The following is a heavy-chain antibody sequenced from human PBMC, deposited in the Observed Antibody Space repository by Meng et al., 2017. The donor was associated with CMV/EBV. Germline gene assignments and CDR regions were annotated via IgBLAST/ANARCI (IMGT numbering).Heavy chain of an antibody. J-gene: IGHJ5*02. CDR1: TFSSYA. V-gene: IGHV1-69*05. CDR2: IIPIFGTA. Sequence: TFSSYASSWVPQAPGQGLEWMGGIIPIFGTANYAQKFQGRVAITTDESTSTAYMELSSLRSEDTAVYYCTRVAYYDILTGYDNWFDPWGQGTLVTVSS. CDR3: TRVAYYDILTGYDNWFDP. D-gene: IGHD3-9*01.